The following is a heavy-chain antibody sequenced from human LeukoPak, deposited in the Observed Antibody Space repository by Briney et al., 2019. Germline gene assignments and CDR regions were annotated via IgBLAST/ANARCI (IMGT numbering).Heavy chain of an antibody. CDR1: GYTFTIYG. V-gene: IGHV1-18*01. J-gene: IGHJ4*02. CDR2: ISAYNGNT. D-gene: IGHD6-13*01. CDR3: ARMAPSSSWYGGSDY. Sequence: GASVKVSFTASGYTFTIYGIGWVRQAPGQGLEWMGWISAYNGNTNYAQKLQGRVTMTTDTSTSKAYMELRSLRSDDTAVYYCARMAPSSSWYGGSDYWGQGTLVTVSS.